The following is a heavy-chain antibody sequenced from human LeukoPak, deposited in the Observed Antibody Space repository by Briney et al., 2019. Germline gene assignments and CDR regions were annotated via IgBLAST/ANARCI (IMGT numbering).Heavy chain of an antibody. Sequence: GASVKVSCKASGYTFTGYYMHWVRQAPGQGLEWMGWINPNSGGTNYAQKFQGRVTMTRDTSISTAYMELSRLRSDDTAVYYCARGSRRSSTSGFWWDHAGYYYGMDVWGQGTTVTVSS. D-gene: IGHD2-2*01. J-gene: IGHJ6*02. CDR1: GYTFTGYY. CDR2: INPNSGGT. V-gene: IGHV1-2*02. CDR3: ARGSRRSSTSGFWWDHAGYYYGMDV.